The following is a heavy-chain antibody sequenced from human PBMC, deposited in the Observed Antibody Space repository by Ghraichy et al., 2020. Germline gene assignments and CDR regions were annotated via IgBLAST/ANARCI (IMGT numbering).Heavy chain of an antibody. CDR3: AKEPVRGPYVEWYNYHGMEV. J-gene: IGHJ6*02. V-gene: IGHV3-23*01. CDR2: ISDSGSNT. CDR1: GFTFSSFA. D-gene: IGHD3-10*01. Sequence: GGSLRLSCAASGFTFSSFAMSWVRQAPGKGLEWVSVISDSGSNTYYTDSVKGRFTISRDNSKNTLSLQMNSLRAEDTAVYYCAKEPVRGPYVEWYNYHGMEVWGQGTPVTVSS.